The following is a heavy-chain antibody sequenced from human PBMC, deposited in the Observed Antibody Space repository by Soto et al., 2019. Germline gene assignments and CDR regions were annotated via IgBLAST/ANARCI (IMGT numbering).Heavy chain of an antibody. CDR1: GFTFSSYA. J-gene: IGHJ6*02. CDR2: ISGSGGTT. Sequence: EVQLLESGGGLGQPGGSLRLSCAASGFTFSSYAMTWVRQAPGQGLEWVASISGSGGTTNYAESVKGRFTISRDNSKNTAYLQMNSLRAEDTSVYYCAKDRGTIIDVHRYFHYYGMDVWGQGTTVTGSS. CDR3: AKDRGTIIDVHRYFHYYGMDV. D-gene: IGHD2-2*01. V-gene: IGHV3-23*01.